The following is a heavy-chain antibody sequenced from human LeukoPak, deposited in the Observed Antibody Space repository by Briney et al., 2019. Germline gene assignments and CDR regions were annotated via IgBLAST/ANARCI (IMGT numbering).Heavy chain of an antibody. J-gene: IGHJ4*02. V-gene: IGHV3-64*04. CDR3: AKDRLPLSSAYYYLPFDY. CDR2: ISRNGGST. CDR1: GFTFSSYA. D-gene: IGHD3-22*01. Sequence: RGSLRLSCSASGFTFSSYAMHWVRQAPGKELEYVSAISRNGGSTYYADSVKRRFTIYRDNYKNTLYLQMNSLRAEDTAVYYCAKDRLPLSSAYYYLPFDYWGQGTLVTVSS.